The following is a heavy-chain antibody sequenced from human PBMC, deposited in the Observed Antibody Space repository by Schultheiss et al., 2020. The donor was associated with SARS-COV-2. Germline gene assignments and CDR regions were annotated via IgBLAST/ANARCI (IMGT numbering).Heavy chain of an antibody. V-gene: IGHV4-4*02. J-gene: IGHJ6*02. Sequence: SETLSLTCAVSGGSISSSNWWSWVRQPPGKGLEWIGYIYYSGSTNYNPSLKSRVTISVDTSKNQFSLKLSSVTAADTAVYYCARCIAAAGMDVWGQGTTVTVSS. D-gene: IGHD6-13*01. CDR3: ARCIAAAGMDV. CDR2: IYYSGST. CDR1: GGSISSSNW.